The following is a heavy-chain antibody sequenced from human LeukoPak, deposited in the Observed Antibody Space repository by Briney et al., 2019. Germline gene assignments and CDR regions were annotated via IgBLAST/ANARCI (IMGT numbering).Heavy chain of an antibody. V-gene: IGHV3-30*02. Sequence: GGSLRLSCAASGFTFSSYGMHWVRQAPGKGLEWVAFIRYGGSNKYYADSVKGRFTISRDNSKNTLYLQMNSLRAEDTAVYYCAKDWDHSSGSYFQHWGQGTLVTVSS. CDR3: AKDWDHSSGSYFQH. CDR1: GFTFSSYG. J-gene: IGHJ1*01. D-gene: IGHD1-26*01. CDR2: IRYGGSNK.